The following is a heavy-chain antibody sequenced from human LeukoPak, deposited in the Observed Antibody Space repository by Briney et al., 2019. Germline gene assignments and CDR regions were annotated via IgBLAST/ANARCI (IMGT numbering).Heavy chain of an antibody. CDR3: ARDRRYCSSTSCFPRFGYYMDV. J-gene: IGHJ6*03. Sequence: GGSLRLSCAASGFTFSSYSMNWVRQAPGKGLEWVSSISGSGSYIYYADSVKGRFTISRDNAKNSLYLQMNDLRAEDTAVYYCARDRRYCSSTSCFPRFGYYMDVWGKGTTVTVSS. V-gene: IGHV3-21*01. D-gene: IGHD2-2*01. CDR1: GFTFSSYS. CDR2: ISGSGSYI.